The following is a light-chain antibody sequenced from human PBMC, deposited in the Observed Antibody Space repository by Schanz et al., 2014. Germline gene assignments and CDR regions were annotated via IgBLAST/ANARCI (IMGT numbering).Light chain of an antibody. V-gene: IGKV3-20*01. CDR2: GAS. CDR3: QQYVESPGT. Sequence: EIVLTQSPDTLSLSPGERATLSCRASQSVGSRSLAWYQQKPGQAPRLLIYGASSRATGIPDRFSGSGSGTDFTLTINRLEAEDFAVYYCQQYVESPGTFGQGTRLEI. J-gene: IGKJ1*01. CDR1: QSVGSRS.